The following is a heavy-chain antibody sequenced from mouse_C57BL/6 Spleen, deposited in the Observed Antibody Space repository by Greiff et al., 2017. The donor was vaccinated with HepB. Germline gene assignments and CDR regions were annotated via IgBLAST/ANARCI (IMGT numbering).Heavy chain of an antibody. CDR2: IYPGSGNT. Sequence: VKLQESGPELVKPGASVKISCKASGYSFTSYYIHWVKQRPGQGLEWIGWIYPGSGNTKYNEKFKGKATLTADTSSSTAYMQLSSLTSEDSAVYYCARGDGKDYFDYWGQGTTLTVSS. CDR3: ARGDGKDYFDY. J-gene: IGHJ2*01. D-gene: IGHD2-1*01. V-gene: IGHV1-66*01. CDR1: GYSFTSYY.